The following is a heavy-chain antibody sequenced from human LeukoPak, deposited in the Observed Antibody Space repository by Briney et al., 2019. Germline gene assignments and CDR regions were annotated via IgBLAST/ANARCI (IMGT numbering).Heavy chain of an antibody. Sequence: TGGSLRLSCAASGFMFDDSAMHWVRQAPGEGLEWVSLISGDGVSTFYADSVKGRFTISRDNSKNSLSLQMDSLTTEDTALYYCAKEGYSHTSNYFDNWGQGILVTVSS. D-gene: IGHD2-15*01. CDR3: AKEGYSHTSNYFDN. CDR2: ISGDGVST. V-gene: IGHV3-43*02. CDR1: GFMFDDSA. J-gene: IGHJ4*02.